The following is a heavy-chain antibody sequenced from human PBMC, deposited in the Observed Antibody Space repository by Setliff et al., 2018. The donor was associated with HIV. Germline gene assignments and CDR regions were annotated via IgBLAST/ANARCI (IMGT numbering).Heavy chain of an antibody. D-gene: IGHD4-17*01. Sequence: GGSLRLSCAASGFTFSGSAMNWVRQAPGKGLEWVSYISSSSSTIYYADSVKGRFTISRDNAKNSLYLQMNSLRAEDTAVYYCARDRTGDYDAFDIWGQGTMVTVSS. J-gene: IGHJ3*02. CDR2: ISSSSSTI. V-gene: IGHV3-48*04. CDR3: ARDRTGDYDAFDI. CDR1: GFTFSGSA.